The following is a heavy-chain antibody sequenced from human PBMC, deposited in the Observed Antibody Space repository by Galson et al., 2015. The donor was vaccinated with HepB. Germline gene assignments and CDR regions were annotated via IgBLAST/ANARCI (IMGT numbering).Heavy chain of an antibody. V-gene: IGHV5-10-1*01. CDR1: GYSFTSYW. CDR2: IDPSDSYT. CDR3: ASTGRYCSSTSCPGLLHYYYGMDV. J-gene: IGHJ6*02. D-gene: IGHD2-2*01. Sequence: QSGAEVKKPGESLRISCKGSGYSFTSYWISWVRQMPGKGLEWMGRIDPSDSYTNYSPSFQGHVTISADKSISTAYLQWSSLKASDTAMYYCASTGRYCSSTSCPGLLHYYYGMDVWGQGTTVTVSS.